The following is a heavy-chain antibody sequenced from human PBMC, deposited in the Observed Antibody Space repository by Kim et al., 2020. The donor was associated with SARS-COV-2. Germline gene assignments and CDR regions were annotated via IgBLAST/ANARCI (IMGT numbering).Heavy chain of an antibody. V-gene: IGHV4-30-2*01. Sequence: TYYNPSLKSRVTISVDRSKNQFSLKLSSVTAADTAVYYCARTGDYGLWDYWGQGTLVTVSS. CDR2: T. D-gene: IGHD4-17*01. CDR3: ARTGDYGLWDY. J-gene: IGHJ4*02.